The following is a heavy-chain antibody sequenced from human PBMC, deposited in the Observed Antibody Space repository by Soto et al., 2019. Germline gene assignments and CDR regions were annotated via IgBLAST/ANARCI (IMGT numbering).Heavy chain of an antibody. Sequence: QVQLQESGPGLVKPSQTLSLTCTVSGGSISSGDYHWSWIRQSPGKGLEWIGYIHYSGNTYYNPSLKRRVTISVDTSKNQFSLKLSSVTAADTAVYYCAREGTDNWFDPWGQGTLVTVSS. V-gene: IGHV4-30-4*01. J-gene: IGHJ5*02. CDR1: GGSISSGDYH. D-gene: IGHD2-21*02. CDR2: IHYSGNT. CDR3: AREGTDNWFDP.